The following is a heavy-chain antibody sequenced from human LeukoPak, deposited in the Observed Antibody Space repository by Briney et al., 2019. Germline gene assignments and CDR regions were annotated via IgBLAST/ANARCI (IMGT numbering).Heavy chain of an antibody. V-gene: IGHV3-43*01. D-gene: IGHD4-17*01. CDR3: AKDINGPLDY. Sequence: PGGSLRLSCAASGFTFDDYTMHWVRQAPGKGLEWVSLISWDGGSTYYADSVKGRFTISRDDSKNSLYLQMNSLRTEDTALYYCAKDINGPLDYWGQGTLVTVSS. J-gene: IGHJ4*02. CDR2: ISWDGGST. CDR1: GFTFDDYT.